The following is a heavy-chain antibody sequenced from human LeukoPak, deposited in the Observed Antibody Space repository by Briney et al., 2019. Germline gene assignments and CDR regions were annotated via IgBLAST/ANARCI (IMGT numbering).Heavy chain of an antibody. CDR2: INPNSGGT. V-gene: IGHV1-2*02. Sequence: ASVKDSCKASGYTFTGYYMHWVRQAAGQGLEWMGWINPNSGGTNYAQKFQGRVTMTRDTSISTAYMELSRLRSDDTAVYYCARVLYRGSYCFDYWGQGTLVTVSS. CDR3: ARVLYRGSYCFDY. CDR1: GYTFTGYY. J-gene: IGHJ4*02. D-gene: IGHD1-26*01.